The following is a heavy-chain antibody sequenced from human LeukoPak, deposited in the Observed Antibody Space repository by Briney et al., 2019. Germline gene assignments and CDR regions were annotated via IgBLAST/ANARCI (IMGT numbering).Heavy chain of an antibody. CDR2: IYTSGST. D-gene: IGHD3-10*01. CDR3: ARGIFTVEDAFDI. CDR1: GYSINSGHY. Sequence: SETLSLTCTVSGYSINSGHYWGWIRQPPGKGLEWIGRIYTSGSTNYNPSLKSRVTMSVDTSKNQFSLKLSSVTAADTAVYYCARGIFTVEDAFDIWGQGTMVTVSS. J-gene: IGHJ3*02. V-gene: IGHV4-38-2*02.